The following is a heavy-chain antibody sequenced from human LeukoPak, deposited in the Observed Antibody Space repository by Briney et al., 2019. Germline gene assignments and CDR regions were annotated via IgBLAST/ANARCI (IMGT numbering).Heavy chain of an antibody. CDR1: GFTFSSYS. D-gene: IGHD5-24*01. J-gene: IGHJ4*02. Sequence: GGSLRLSCAASGFTFSSYSMNWVRQAPGRGLEWVSYISSSSSTIYYANSVKGRFTIARDNAKNSLYLQMNSLRAEDTAVYYCASDGGDGYNYKRDYWGQGTLVTVSS. V-gene: IGHV3-48*04. CDR2: ISSSSSTI. CDR3: ASDGGDGYNYKRDY.